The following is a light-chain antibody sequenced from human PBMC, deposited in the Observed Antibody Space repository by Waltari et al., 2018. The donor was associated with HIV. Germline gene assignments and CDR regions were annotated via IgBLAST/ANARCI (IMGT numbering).Light chain of an antibody. CDR3: QQYCDTPNT. V-gene: IGKV4-1*01. CDR1: QSLLYSSNKRHC. CDR2: WAS. J-gene: IGKJ5*01. Sequence: DTVMTQSPDSLAVSLGERATIKCKSSQSLLYSSNKRHCLAWYLQRPRQPPEVLIYWASSRTSWVPERFSGSGSGTDFTLTISSVQAEDVAVYYCQQYCDTPNTFGQGTRLEI.